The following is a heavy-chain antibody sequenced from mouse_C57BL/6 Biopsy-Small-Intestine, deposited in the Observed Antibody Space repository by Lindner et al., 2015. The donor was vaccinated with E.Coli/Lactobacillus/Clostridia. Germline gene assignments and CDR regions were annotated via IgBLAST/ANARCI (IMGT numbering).Heavy chain of an antibody. CDR2: INPNFGTT. D-gene: IGHD4-1*01. Sequence: VQLQESGPELVKPGASVKISCKASGYSFTDYTMSWVKQSDGKSLEWIGIINPNFGTTSYNQKFKGKATFTVDQSSSTAFMQLNSLTSEDSAVYYCARSNWDAWYFDVWGTGTTVTVSS. CDR3: ARSNWDAWYFDV. V-gene: IGHV1-39*01. J-gene: IGHJ1*03. CDR1: GYSFTDYT.